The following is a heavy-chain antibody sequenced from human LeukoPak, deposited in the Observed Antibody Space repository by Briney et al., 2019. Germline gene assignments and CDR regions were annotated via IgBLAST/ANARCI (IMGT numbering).Heavy chain of an antibody. D-gene: IGHD2-21*02. CDR2: ISGSGGST. CDR1: GFTFSSYA. CDR3: AKTLYCGGDCPRTFDI. Sequence: PGGSLRLSCAASGFTFSSYAMSWVRQAPGKGLEWVSAISGSGGSTYYADSVKGRFTISRDNFKNTLYLQMNSLRAEDTAVYYCAKTLYCGGDCPRTFDIWGQGTMVTVSS. V-gene: IGHV3-23*01. J-gene: IGHJ3*02.